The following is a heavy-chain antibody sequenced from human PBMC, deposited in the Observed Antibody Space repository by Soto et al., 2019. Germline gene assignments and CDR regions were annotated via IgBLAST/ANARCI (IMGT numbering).Heavy chain of an antibody. CDR3: ARTVGAAYYFDF. CDR1: GDSMTKYY. V-gene: IGHV4-4*07. CDR2: IYTSGST. Sequence: SETLSLTCNVSGDSMTKYYWSWIRQPAGKGLEWIGRIYTSGSTNYNPSLKSRVTMSIDTSNNHFSLNLKSVTAADTAVYYCARTVGAAYYFDFWGQGALVTVSS. D-gene: IGHD1-26*01. J-gene: IGHJ4*02.